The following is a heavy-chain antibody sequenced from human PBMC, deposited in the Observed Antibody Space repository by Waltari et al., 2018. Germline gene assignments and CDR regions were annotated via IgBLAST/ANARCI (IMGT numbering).Heavy chain of an antibody. D-gene: IGHD2-2*01. Sequence: QVQLVESGGDVVQPGRSLRLSCAASGFTFSSYDMNWVRQAPGKGLEWVAVIAYDGSNKYYGDSVKGRFTISRDNSKNTLYLQRNSLRAEDTAVYYCAKGLDIVVVPAVGMDVWGQGTTVTVSS. CDR3: AKGLDIVVVPAVGMDV. J-gene: IGHJ6*02. CDR2: IAYDGSNK. CDR1: GFTFSSYD. V-gene: IGHV3-30*18.